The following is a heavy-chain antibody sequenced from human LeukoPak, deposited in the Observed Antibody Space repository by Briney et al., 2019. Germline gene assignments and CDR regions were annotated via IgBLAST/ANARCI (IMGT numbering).Heavy chain of an antibody. J-gene: IGHJ4*02. CDR3: ARDYYYGSGSYSGDY. CDR2: ISSSGSTM. D-gene: IGHD3-10*01. Sequence: GGSLRLSCAASGFTFSDYYISWIRQAPGKGLEWVSYISSSGSTMYYADSVKGRFTISRDNAKNSLYLQMNSLRAEDTAVYYCARDYYYGSGSYSGDYWGQGTLVTVSS. V-gene: IGHV3-11*04. CDR1: GFTFSDYY.